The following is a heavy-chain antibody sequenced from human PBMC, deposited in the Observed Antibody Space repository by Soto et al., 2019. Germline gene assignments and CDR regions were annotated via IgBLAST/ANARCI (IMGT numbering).Heavy chain of an antibody. CDR2: IYYSGSS. Sequence: VSGGSISSRSYSWGWIRQPPGKGLEWIVTIYYSGSSNYDPSLKSRVTISVDTSKNQFSLKLSSVTAADTAVYYCASADYGGNGVFDY. D-gene: IGHD2-8*01. V-gene: IGHV4-39*07. CDR1: GGSISSRSYS. CDR3: ASADYGGNGVFDY. J-gene: IGHJ4*01.